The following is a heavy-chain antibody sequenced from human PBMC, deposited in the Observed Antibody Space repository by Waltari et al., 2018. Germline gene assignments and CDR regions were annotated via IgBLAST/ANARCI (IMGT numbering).Heavy chain of an antibody. D-gene: IGHD3-22*01. J-gene: IGHJ4*02. CDR1: GGTFSRYA. CDR2: ITPMFGTS. CDR3: VRGFSYDATGYYYYY. Sequence: QVQLVQSGAEVKKPGSSVKVSCKASGGTFSRYAISWVRPAPGQGLEWMGGITPMFGTSNYAQKFQGRVTITADESTSTVYMELRSLRSEDTAIYYCVRGFSYDATGYYYYYWGQGTLVTVSS. V-gene: IGHV1-69*01.